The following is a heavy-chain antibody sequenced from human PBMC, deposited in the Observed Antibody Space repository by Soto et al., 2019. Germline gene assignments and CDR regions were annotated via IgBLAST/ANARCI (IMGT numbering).Heavy chain of an antibody. J-gene: IGHJ4*02. Sequence: EVHLLESGGTLVQPGGSLRLSCAASGFDFSTYAMTWVRQAPGKGLEWVSSIIHRGDTAYYAGSVKGRFTISKDNSKTTLYLQLKSLRADDTAMYYCAKDWPGTSSVTSDYWGQGPLVTVSS. V-gene: IGHV3-23*01. D-gene: IGHD4-17*01. CDR2: IIHRGDTA. CDR1: GFDFSTYA. CDR3: AKDWPGTSSVTSDY.